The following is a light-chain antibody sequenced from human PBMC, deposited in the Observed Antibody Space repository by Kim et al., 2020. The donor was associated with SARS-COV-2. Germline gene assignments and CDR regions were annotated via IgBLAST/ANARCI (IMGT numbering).Light chain of an antibody. J-gene: IGLJ3*02. CDR3: CSYAGRTTWV. CDR1: SGDVGGYKV. Sequence: GQSITNACNGTSGDVGGYKVVSWHQQQQGKPHKLIIFDGSERHSGVSNRFAGSKSGNTASLTISGLQAEDEADYYCCSYAGRTTWVFGGGTQLTVL. V-gene: IGLV2-23*01. CDR2: DGS.